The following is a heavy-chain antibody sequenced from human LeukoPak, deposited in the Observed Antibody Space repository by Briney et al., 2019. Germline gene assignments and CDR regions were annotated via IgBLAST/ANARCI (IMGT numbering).Heavy chain of an antibody. CDR2: IYYSGST. Sequence: PSETLSLTCTVSGGSISSSSYYWGWIRQPPGKGLEWIGSIYYSGSTYYNPSLKSRVTISVDTSKNQFSLKLSSVTAADTAVYYCARPRHSGYEFGFDYWGQGTLVTVSS. CDR1: GGSISSSSYY. D-gene: IGHD5-12*01. J-gene: IGHJ4*02. CDR3: ARPRHSGYEFGFDY. V-gene: IGHV4-39*01.